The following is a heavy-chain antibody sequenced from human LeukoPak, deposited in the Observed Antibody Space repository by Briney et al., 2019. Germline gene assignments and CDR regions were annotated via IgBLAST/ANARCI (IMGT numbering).Heavy chain of an antibody. J-gene: IGHJ4*02. CDR2: IYYSGST. V-gene: IGHV4-31*03. D-gene: IGHD3-22*01. CDR3: ARDYYDSSGYYHLDY. CDR1: GGSISSGGYY. Sequence: SETLSLTCTVSGGSISSGGYYWGWIRQHPGKGLEWIGYIYYSGSTYYNPSLKSRVTISVDTSKNQFSLKLSSVTAADTAVYYCARDYYDSSGYYHLDYWGQGTLVTVSS.